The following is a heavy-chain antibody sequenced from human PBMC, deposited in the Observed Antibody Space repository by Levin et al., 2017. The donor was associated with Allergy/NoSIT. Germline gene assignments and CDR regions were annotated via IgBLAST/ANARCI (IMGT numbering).Heavy chain of an antibody. CDR2: ISSRNIYM. CDR3: ACKEDHYYYGMDV. J-gene: IGHJ6*02. D-gene: IGHD2/OR15-2a*01. CDR1: GFTFSTYR. Sequence: GGSLRLSCAASGFTFSTYRMNWVRQAPGKGLEWVSSISSRNIYMYYADSVKGRFTISRDNAKNSLNLQMNSLRVEDTAVYNCACKEDHYYYGMDVWGQGTTVTVSS. V-gene: IGHV3-21*01.